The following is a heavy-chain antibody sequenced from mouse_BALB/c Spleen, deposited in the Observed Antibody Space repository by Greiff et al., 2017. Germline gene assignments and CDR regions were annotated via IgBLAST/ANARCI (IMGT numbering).Heavy chain of an antibody. D-gene: IGHD2-1*01. CDR2: ISDGGSYT. Sequence: EVKLVESGGGLVKPGGSLKLSCAASGFTFSDYYMYWVRQTPEKRLEWVATISDGGSYTYYPDSVKGRFTISRDNAKNNLYLQMSSLKSEDTAMYYCARRDGNYDYAIDYWGQGTSVTVSS. CDR3: ARRDGNYDYAIDY. V-gene: IGHV5-4*02. J-gene: IGHJ4*01. CDR1: GFTFSDYY.